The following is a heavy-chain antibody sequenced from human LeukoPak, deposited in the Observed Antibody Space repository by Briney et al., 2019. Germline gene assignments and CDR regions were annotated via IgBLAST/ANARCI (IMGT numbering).Heavy chain of an antibody. CDR1: GFTFTSSA. CDR2: IVVGSGNT. V-gene: IGHV1-58*01. J-gene: IGHJ3*02. CDR3: ARATQWLVPLSAFDI. Sequence: SVKVSCKASGFTFTSSAVQWVRQARGQRLEWIGWIVVGSGNTNYAQKFQERVTITRDMSTSTAYMELSSLRSEDTAVYYCARATQWLVPLSAFDIWGQGTMVTVSP. D-gene: IGHD6-19*01.